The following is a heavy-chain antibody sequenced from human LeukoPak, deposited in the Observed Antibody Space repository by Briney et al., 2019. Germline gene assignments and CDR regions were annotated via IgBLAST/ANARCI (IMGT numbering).Heavy chain of an antibody. J-gene: IGHJ4*02. Sequence: PSETLSLTCTVSGGSISSGDYYWSWIRQPPGKGLEWIGYIYYSGSTYYNPSLKSRVTISVDTSKNQFSLKLSSVTAAGTAVYYCARVTSSSWDPFFDYWGQGTLVTVSS. CDR2: IYYSGST. D-gene: IGHD6-13*01. CDR3: ARVTSSSWDPFFDY. CDR1: GGSISSGDYY. V-gene: IGHV4-30-4*08.